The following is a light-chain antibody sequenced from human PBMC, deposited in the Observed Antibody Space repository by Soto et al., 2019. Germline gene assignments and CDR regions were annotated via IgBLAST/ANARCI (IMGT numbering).Light chain of an antibody. CDR1: QSLLHSNGNNY. V-gene: IGKV2-28*01. J-gene: IGKJ3*01. CDR2: LGS. Sequence: DVVMTQSPLSLPVSPGEPASISCRSSQSLLHSNGNNYIDWYVQKPGQSPQLLIYLGSERASGVPDRFSGSGSGTDFTLKISRVVAEDVRIYYCMQALYKPFNFGPGNKMDVK. CDR3: MQALYKPFN.